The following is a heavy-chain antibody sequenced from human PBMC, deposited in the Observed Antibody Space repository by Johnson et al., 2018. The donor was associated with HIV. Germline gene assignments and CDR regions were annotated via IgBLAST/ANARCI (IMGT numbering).Heavy chain of an antibody. CDR3: ARDRRGSDI. D-gene: IGHD3-10*01. CDR1: GFTFSTYA. CDR2: INWNGGST. V-gene: IGHV3-23*04. Sequence: VQLVESGGGVVQPGRSLRLSCAASGFTFSTYAMSWVRQAPGKGLEWVSGINWNGGSTSYADSVKGRFTISRDNSKNTLYLQMNSLRAEDTAVYYCARDRRGSDIWGQGTMVTVSS. J-gene: IGHJ3*02.